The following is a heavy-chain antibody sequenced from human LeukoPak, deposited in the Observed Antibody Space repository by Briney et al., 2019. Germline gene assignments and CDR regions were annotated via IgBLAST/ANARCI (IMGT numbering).Heavy chain of an antibody. Sequence: GGSLRLSCAASGFTFSSYSMNWVRQAPGKGLEWVSSISSSSSYIYYADSVRGRFTISRDNAKKSLYLQMNSLRAEDTAVYSCARGADGVSSNSRGWFDPWGQGTLVTVSS. D-gene: IGHD2-15*01. CDR2: ISSSSSYI. CDR1: GFTFSSYS. J-gene: IGHJ5*02. V-gene: IGHV3-21*01. CDR3: ARGADGVSSNSRGWFDP.